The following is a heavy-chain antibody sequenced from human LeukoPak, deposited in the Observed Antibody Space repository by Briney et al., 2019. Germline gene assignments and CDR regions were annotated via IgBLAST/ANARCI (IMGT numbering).Heavy chain of an antibody. D-gene: IGHD2-2*01. J-gene: IGHJ4*02. V-gene: IGHV3-23*01. Sequence: GGSLRLSCAASGFIVSSNYLSWVRQAPGKGLEWLSTFSGNDGYTYYADSVRGRFTISRDNSKNTVHLQMNSLRAEDTADYYCAKRSTGYYFDSWGQGTLVTVSS. CDR2: FSGNDGYT. CDR1: GFIVSSNY. CDR3: AKRSTGYYFDS.